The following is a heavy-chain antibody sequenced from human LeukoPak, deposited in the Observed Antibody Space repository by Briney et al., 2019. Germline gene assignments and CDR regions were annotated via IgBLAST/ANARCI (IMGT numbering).Heavy chain of an antibody. J-gene: IGHJ5*02. D-gene: IGHD2-21*02. CDR3: ARSGVTALSWVDP. Sequence: SETLSLTCTLSVGSMSRYYWSWIRQPPGKGLEWIGYISYSGSTNYNPSLKSRITISVDTSKNQFSLKLSSVTAADTALYYCARSGVTALSWVDPGGQGTLVTVSS. V-gene: IGHV4-59*08. CDR2: ISYSGST. CDR1: VGSMSRYY.